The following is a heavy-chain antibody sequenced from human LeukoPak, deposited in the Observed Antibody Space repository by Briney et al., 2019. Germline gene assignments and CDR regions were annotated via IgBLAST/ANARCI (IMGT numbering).Heavy chain of an antibody. Sequence: GGSLRLSCAASGFTFSSYGMHWARQAPGKGLEWVAVISYDGSNKYYADSVKGRLTISRDNSKNTLYLQMNSLRAEDTAVYYCAKVGLDYYDSSGYYYDSGDYWGQGTLVTVSS. V-gene: IGHV3-30*18. J-gene: IGHJ4*02. CDR3: AKVGLDYYDSSGYYYDSGDY. CDR1: GFTFSSYG. D-gene: IGHD3-22*01. CDR2: ISYDGSNK.